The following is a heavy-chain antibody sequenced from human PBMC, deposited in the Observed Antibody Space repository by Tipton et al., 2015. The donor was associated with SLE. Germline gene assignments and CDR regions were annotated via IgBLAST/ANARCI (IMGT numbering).Heavy chain of an antibody. CDR2: IFYGGTA. Sequence: TLSLTCTVSGVSISPYYWSWMRQAPGKGLEWIGYIFYGGTANNNPSLKSRVTISVDRSKNQFSLKLNSVTAADTAVYYCARGEWELYFDYWGQGTLVTVSS. V-gene: IGHV4-59*01. D-gene: IGHD1-26*01. CDR3: ARGEWELYFDY. CDR1: GVSISPYY. J-gene: IGHJ4*02.